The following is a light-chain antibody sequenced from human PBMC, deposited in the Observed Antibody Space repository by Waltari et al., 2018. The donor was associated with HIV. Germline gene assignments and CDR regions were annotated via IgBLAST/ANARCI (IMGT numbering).Light chain of an antibody. CDR3: QQYGSSSGT. J-gene: IGKJ1*01. Sequence: ETVSTQPPGTLTLSPGDSATLPCRSRQSVSSSYLAWYQQKPGQAPRLLIYGASSRATGIPDRFSGSGSGTDFTLTISRLEPEDFAVYYCQQYGSSSGTFGQGTKVEIK. CDR1: QSVSSSY. V-gene: IGKV3-20*01. CDR2: GAS.